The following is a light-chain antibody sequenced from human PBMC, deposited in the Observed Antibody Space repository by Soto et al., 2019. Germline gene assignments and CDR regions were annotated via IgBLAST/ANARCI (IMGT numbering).Light chain of an antibody. CDR2: EVS. V-gene: IGLV2-14*01. Sequence: QSVLTQPASVYGSPGQSITISCTGTSSDVGGYNYVSWYQQHPGKAPKLMIYEVSNRPSGVSNRFSGSKSGNTASLTISGLQAEDEADDYCSSYTSSSTYVFGTGTKLTVL. CDR1: SSDVGGYNY. J-gene: IGLJ1*01. CDR3: SSYTSSSTYV.